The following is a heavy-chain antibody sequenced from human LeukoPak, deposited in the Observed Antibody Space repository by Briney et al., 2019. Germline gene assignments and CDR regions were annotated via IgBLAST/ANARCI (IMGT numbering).Heavy chain of an antibody. CDR1: GYTLTELS. CDR2: FDPEDGET. V-gene: IGHV1-24*01. D-gene: IGHD2-21*01. CDR3: ATDGEYCGGDCYDY. Sequence: GASVKVSCKVSGYTLTELSMHWVRQAPGKGLEWMGGFDPEDGETIYAQKFQGRVTMTEDTSTDTAYMELSSLRSEDTAVYYCATDGEYCGGDCYDYWGQGTLVTVSS. J-gene: IGHJ4*02.